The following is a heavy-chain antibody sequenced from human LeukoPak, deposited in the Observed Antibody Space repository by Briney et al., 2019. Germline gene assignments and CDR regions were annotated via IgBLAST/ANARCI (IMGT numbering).Heavy chain of an antibody. Sequence: GGSLRLFCAASGFTFGDYWMHWVRQVPGKGLVWVSRIKGDGSETNYADSVKGRFTISRDNAKNTLFLQMNSLRVEDTAVYYCVRGQIGVSVIVHWGQGTLVTVSS. CDR2: IKGDGSET. D-gene: IGHD3-22*01. J-gene: IGHJ5*02. V-gene: IGHV3-74*01. CDR1: GFTFGDYW. CDR3: VRGQIGVSVIVH.